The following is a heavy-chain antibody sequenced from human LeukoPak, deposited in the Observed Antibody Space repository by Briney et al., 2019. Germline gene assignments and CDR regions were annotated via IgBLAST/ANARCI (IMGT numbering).Heavy chain of an antibody. CDR2: IYYSGST. Sequence: SETLSLTCTVSGGSISSSSYYWGWIRQPPGTGLEWIGSIYYSGSTYYNPSLKSRVTISVDTSKNQFSLKLSSVTAADTAVYYCARAYGSGSYYRYYYYYYMDVWGKGTTVTVSS. CDR3: ARAYGSGSYYRYYYYYYMDV. J-gene: IGHJ6*03. CDR1: GGSISSSSYY. V-gene: IGHV4-39*07. D-gene: IGHD3-10*01.